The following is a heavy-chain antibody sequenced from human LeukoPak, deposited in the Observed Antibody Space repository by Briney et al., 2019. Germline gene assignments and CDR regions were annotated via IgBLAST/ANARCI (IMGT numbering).Heavy chain of an antibody. CDR1: GFTFSYYT. V-gene: IGHV3-30-3*01. Sequence: PGGSLRLSCAASGFTFSYYTMHWVRQAPGKGLEWVAVISYDGSNEYYADSVKGRFTISIDNSKNTLYLQMNRLRVADTAVYYCARVLNYYDRSGHYFSYWRQGTLVTVSS. J-gene: IGHJ4*02. D-gene: IGHD3-22*01. CDR2: ISYDGSNE. CDR3: ARVLNYYDRSGHYFSY.